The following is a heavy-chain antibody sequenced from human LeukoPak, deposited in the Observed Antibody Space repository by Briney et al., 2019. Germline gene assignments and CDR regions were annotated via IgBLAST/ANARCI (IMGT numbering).Heavy chain of an antibody. Sequence: ASVKVSCKASGYTFTSYDINWVRQATGQGLEWMGWMNPNSGNTGYAQKFQGRVTMTRNTSISTAYMELSSLRSEDTAVYYCARYAHDYEVDYYYYYGMDVWGQGTTVTVSS. V-gene: IGHV1-8*01. CDR3: ARYAHDYEVDYYYYYGMDV. J-gene: IGHJ6*02. CDR2: MNPNSGNT. D-gene: IGHD4-17*01. CDR1: GYTFTSYD.